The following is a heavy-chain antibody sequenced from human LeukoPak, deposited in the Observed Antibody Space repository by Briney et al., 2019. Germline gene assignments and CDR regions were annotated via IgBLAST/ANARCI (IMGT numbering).Heavy chain of an antibody. D-gene: IGHD2-2*01. J-gene: IGHJ3*02. V-gene: IGHV5-51*01. CDR3: ASAIVEVPAADHAFDI. CDR2: IYPTDSET. Sequence: GESLKISCKGSGFSFTSYWIAWVRQMPGKGLECMGIIYPTDSETRYSPPFQDQVIISADKSISTACLQWNSLKASDTALYYCASAIVEVPAADHAFDIWGQGTMVTVSS. CDR1: GFSFTSYW.